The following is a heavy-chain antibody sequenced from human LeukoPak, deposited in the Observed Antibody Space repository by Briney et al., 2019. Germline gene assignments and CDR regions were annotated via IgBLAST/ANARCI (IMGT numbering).Heavy chain of an antibody. Sequence: ASVKVSCKASGYTFTSYDINWVRHATGQGLEWMGWMNPNSGNTGYAQKFQGRVTMTRNTSISTAYMELSSLRSEDTAVYYCARDAGPGYYYYYYMDVWGKGTTVTVSS. J-gene: IGHJ6*03. CDR2: MNPNSGNT. CDR3: ARDAGPGYYYYYYMDV. V-gene: IGHV1-8*01. CDR1: GYTFTSYD.